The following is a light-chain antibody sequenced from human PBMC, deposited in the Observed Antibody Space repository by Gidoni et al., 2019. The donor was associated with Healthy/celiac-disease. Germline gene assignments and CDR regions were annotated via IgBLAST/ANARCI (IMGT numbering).Light chain of an antibody. V-gene: IGKV1-5*01. CDR1: QSISSW. CDR3: QQYNSYSLT. Sequence: IQITQSPSTLSASVGDRVTITCRASQSISSWLAWYQQKPGKAPKLLIYDASSLESGVPSRFSGSGSGTEFTLTISSLQPDDFATYYCQQYNSYSLTFGGGTKVEIK. CDR2: DAS. J-gene: IGKJ4*01.